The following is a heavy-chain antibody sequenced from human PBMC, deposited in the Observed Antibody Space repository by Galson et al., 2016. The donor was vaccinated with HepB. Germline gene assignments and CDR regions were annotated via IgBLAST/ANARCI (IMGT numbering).Heavy chain of an antibody. D-gene: IGHD6-13*01. CDR2: IKQDGSEE. CDR1: GFSFSSFW. CDR3: ARVGDLAAAGTVDY. J-gene: IGHJ4*02. Sequence: SLRLSCAASRFSSGFSFSSFWMNWVRQAPGKGLEWVANIKQDGSEEYYADSVKGRFTISRVNAKNSMYLQMNSLTAEDTAVYYCARVGDLAAAGTVDYWGQGTLVTVSS. V-gene: IGHV3-7*01.